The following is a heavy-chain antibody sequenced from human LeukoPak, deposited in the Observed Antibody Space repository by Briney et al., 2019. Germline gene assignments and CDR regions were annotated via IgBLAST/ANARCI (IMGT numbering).Heavy chain of an antibody. Sequence: ASVKVSCKVSGSTLTELSMHWVRQAPGKGLEWMGGFDPEDGETIYAQKFQGRVTMTEDTSTDTAYMELSSLRSEDTAVYYCRIAAAGNIDYWGQGTLVTVSS. CDR2: FDPEDGET. J-gene: IGHJ4*02. CDR1: GSTLTELS. CDR3: RIAAAGNIDY. D-gene: IGHD6-13*01. V-gene: IGHV1-24*01.